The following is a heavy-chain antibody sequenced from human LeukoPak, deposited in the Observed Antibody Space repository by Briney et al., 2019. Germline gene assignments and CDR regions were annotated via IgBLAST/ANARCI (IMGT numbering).Heavy chain of an antibody. J-gene: IGHJ4*02. CDR2: IKQDGSEK. CDR1: GFPFSTYG. V-gene: IGHV3-7*03. CDR3: AREKFDY. Sequence: GGPRSLSCPAPGFPFSTYGMTGFAKPQGKGLEWVANIKQDGSEKYYVDSVKGRFTISRDNTKNSLYLQMNSLRAEDTAVYYCAREKFDYWGQGTLVTVSS.